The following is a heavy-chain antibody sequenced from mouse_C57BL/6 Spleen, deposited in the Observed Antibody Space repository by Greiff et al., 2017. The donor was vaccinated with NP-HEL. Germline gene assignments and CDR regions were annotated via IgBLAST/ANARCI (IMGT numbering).Heavy chain of an antibody. D-gene: IGHD2-2*01. CDR1: GYTFTSYW. CDR2: IYPSDSET. V-gene: IGHV1-61*01. J-gene: IGHJ3*01. Sequence: VQLQQSGAELVRPGSSVKLSCKASGYTFTSYWMDWVKQRPGQGLEWIGNIYPSDSETHYNQKFKDKATLTVDNSSSTAYMQLSSLTSEDSAVYYGARPMVTTGGPWFADWGQGTLGTVSA. CDR3: ARPMVTTGGPWFAD.